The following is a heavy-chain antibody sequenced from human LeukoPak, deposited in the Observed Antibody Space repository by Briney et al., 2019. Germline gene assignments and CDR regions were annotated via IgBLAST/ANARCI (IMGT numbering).Heavy chain of an antibody. Sequence: PGGSLRLSCAASGFTFSSYAMTWVRQAPGKGLEWVSGISGSGTSTFYVDSVKGRFTISRDNSKNTLYLQMNSLRAEDTAVYYCAKVEDIVVVVSVIGYWGQGTLVTVSS. CDR2: ISGSGTST. D-gene: IGHD2-15*01. CDR1: GFTFSSYA. J-gene: IGHJ4*02. V-gene: IGHV3-23*01. CDR3: AKVEDIVVVVSVIGY.